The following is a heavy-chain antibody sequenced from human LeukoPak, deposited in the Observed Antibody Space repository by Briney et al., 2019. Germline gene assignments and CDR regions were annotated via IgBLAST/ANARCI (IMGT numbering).Heavy chain of an antibody. V-gene: IGHV4-34*01. D-gene: IGHD6-13*01. CDR1: GGSFSGYY. CDR2: INHSGST. Sequence: PSETLSLTCAVYGGSFSGYYWSWIRQPPGKGLEWIGEINHSGSTNYNPSLKSRVTISVGTSKNQFSLKLSSVTAADTAVYYCARGVAAAGTFYDYFDYWGQGTLVTVSS. J-gene: IGHJ4*02. CDR3: ARGVAAAGTFYDYFDY.